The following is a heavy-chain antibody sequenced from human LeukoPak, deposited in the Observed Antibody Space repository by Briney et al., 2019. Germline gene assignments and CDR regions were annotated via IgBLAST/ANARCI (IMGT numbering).Heavy chain of an antibody. V-gene: IGHV3-23*01. D-gene: IGHD3-3*01. CDR1: GLTFKTYG. CDR3: AAGFYFGDY. CDR2: LSGSDGST. Sequence: GGSLRLSCVASGLTFKTYGMSWVRQAPGKGLEWVSTLSGSDGSTYYADSVKGRFTISRDNSKSTLYLQMNSLRAEDTAVYYCAAGFYFGDYWGQGTLATASS. J-gene: IGHJ4*02.